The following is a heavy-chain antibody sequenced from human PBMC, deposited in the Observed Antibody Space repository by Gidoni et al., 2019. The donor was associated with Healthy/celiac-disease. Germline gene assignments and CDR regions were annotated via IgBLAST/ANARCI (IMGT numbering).Heavy chain of an antibody. V-gene: IGHV4-38-2*02. J-gene: IGHJ4*02. CDR2: IYHSGST. CDR1: GYSISSGYY. D-gene: IGHD3-3*01. CDR3: ARQGDFWSGSVDDY. Sequence: QVQLQESGPGLVKPSETLSLTCTVSGYSISSGYYWGWIRQPPGKGLEWIGSIYHSGSTYYNPSLKSRVTISVDTSKNQFSLKLSSVTAADTAVYYCARQGDFWSGSVDDYWGQGTLVTVSS.